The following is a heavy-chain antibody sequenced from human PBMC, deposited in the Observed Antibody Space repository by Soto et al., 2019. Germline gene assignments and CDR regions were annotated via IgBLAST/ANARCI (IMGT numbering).Heavy chain of an antibody. D-gene: IGHD7-27*01. J-gene: IGHJ4*02. Sequence: QVQLQQWGAGLLKPSETLSLTCAVYGGSLSGYYWSWIRQPPGKGMEWIGEINHSGSTNYNPSLSSRVTISVEASKNQFSLTLSSVTAADTAVYYCARGWGRIFDCWGQGTLVTVSS. V-gene: IGHV4-34*01. CDR2: INHSGST. CDR3: ARGWGRIFDC. CDR1: GGSLSGYY.